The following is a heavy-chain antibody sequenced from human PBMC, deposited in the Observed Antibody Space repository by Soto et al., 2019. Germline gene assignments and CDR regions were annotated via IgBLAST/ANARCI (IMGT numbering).Heavy chain of an antibody. CDR2: IKQDGSEK. CDR1: GFTFSSYW. J-gene: IGHJ6*03. Sequence: EVQLVESGGGLVQPGGSLRLSCAASGFTFSSYWMSWVRQAPGKGLEWVANIKQDGSEKYYVDSVKGRFTISRDNAKNSLYLQMNSLRAEDTAVYYCARGKSNSFIVVVGDYYMDVWGKGTTVTVSS. D-gene: IGHD2-15*01. V-gene: IGHV3-7*01. CDR3: ARGKSNSFIVVVGDYYMDV.